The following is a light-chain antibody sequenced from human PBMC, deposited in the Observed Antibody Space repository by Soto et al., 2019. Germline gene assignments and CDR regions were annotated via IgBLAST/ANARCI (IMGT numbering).Light chain of an antibody. J-gene: IGLJ1*01. V-gene: IGLV3-21*04. Sequence: SYELTQPPSVSVAPGKTARITCGGNNIGSKSVHWYQQKPGQAPVLVIYYDSDRPSGIPERFSGSNSGNTATLTISRVEAGDEDDYYCQVWDSSSEHYVVGNGTKVTVL. CDR1: NIGSKS. CDR3: QVWDSSSEHYV. CDR2: YDS.